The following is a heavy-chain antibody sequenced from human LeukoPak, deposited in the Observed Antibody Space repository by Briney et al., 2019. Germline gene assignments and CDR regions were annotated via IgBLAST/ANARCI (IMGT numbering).Heavy chain of an antibody. CDR2: ISSSSSYI. V-gene: IGHV3-21*01. CDR1: GFTFSSYA. J-gene: IGHJ5*02. CDR3: AREGSSIAAATNWFDP. Sequence: GGSLRLSCAASGFTFSSYAMSWVRQAPGKGLEWVSSISSSSSYIYYADSVKGRFTISRDNAKNSLYLQMNSLRAEDTAVYYCAREGSSIAAATNWFDPWGQGTLVTVSS. D-gene: IGHD6-13*01.